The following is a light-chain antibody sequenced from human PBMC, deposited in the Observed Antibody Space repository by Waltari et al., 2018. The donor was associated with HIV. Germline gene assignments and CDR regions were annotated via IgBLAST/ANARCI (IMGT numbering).Light chain of an antibody. J-gene: IGLJ3*02. CDR3: QSYDSSNFWV. Sequence: NFMLTQPHSVSESPGKTVTISCTRSSGNIASNYVQWYQLRPGTSPTTVIYEDKQRPSGVPDRFSGSIDSSSNSASLTISGLKNEDEADYYCQSYDSSNFWVFGGGTKLTVL. V-gene: IGLV6-57*01. CDR1: SGNIASNY. CDR2: EDK.